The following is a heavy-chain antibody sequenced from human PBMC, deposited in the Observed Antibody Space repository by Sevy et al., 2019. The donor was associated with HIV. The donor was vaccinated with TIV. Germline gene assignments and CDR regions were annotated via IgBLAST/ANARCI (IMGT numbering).Heavy chain of an antibody. Sequence: SETLSLTCAVYGGSFSGYYWSWIRQPPGKGLEWIGEINHTGSTNYNPSLKSRVTISVDTSKNQFSLKLSSVTAADTAVYYCARGRPHYYDSSGHHYFDYWGQGTLVTVSS. D-gene: IGHD3-22*01. CDR3: ARGRPHYYDSSGHHYFDY. J-gene: IGHJ4*02. CDR2: INHTGST. V-gene: IGHV4-34*01. CDR1: GGSFSGYY.